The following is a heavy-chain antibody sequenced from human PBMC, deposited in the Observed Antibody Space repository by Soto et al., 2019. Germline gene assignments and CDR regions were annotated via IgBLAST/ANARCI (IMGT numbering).Heavy chain of an antibody. Sequence: QVQLQQWGAGLLKPSETLSLTCAVYGGSFSGYYWSWIRQPPGKGLEWIGEINHSGSTNYNPSLKSRVTISVDTSKNQFSLKLSSVTAADTAVYYCARQGRDYYYYYLAVWGKGTTVTVSS. CDR3: ARQGRDYYYYYLAV. CDR1: GGSFSGYY. J-gene: IGHJ6*03. CDR2: INHSGST. V-gene: IGHV4-34*01.